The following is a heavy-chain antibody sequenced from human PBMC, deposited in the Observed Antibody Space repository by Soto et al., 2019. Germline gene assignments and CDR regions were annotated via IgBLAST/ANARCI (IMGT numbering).Heavy chain of an antibody. CDR2: ISYDGSNK. D-gene: IGHD3-22*01. J-gene: IGHJ4*02. Sequence: PGGSLRLSCAASGFTFSSYAMHWVRQAPGKGLEWVAVISYDGSNKYYADSVKGRFTISRDNSKNTLYLQMNSLRAEDTAVYYCARGDTYYYDSSGYKYWGQGTLVTVSS. CDR3: ARGDTYYYDSSGYKY. CDR1: GFTFSSYA. V-gene: IGHV3-30-3*01.